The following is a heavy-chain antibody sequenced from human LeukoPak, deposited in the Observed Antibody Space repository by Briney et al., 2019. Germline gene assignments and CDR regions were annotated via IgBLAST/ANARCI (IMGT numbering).Heavy chain of an antibody. CDR2: IFYSGST. CDR3: ARRGITYAY. J-gene: IGHJ4*02. CDR1: GDSIGSSNNY. D-gene: IGHD2-2*01. Sequence: SETLSLTCTVSGDSIGSSNNYWAWVRQPPGKGLEWVGSIFYSGSTYYNPSLKSRVTISVDTSKNQFSLNLYSVTAADTATYYCARRGITYAYWGQGTLVTVSS. V-gene: IGHV4-39*01.